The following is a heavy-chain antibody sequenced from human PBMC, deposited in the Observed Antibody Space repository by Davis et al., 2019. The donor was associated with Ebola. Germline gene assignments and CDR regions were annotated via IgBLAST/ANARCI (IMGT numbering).Heavy chain of an antibody. D-gene: IGHD6-13*01. CDR3: ARDGTSAAGAPFGY. CDR1: GYTFTGYY. Sequence: AASVKVSCKASGYTFTGYYMLWVRRAPAQGLEWMGWTNPNSGGTNYAQKFQGWVTMTRDTSISTAYMELSRLRSDDTAVYYCARDGTSAAGAPFGYWGQGTLVTVSS. V-gene: IGHV1-2*04. CDR2: TNPNSGGT. J-gene: IGHJ4*02.